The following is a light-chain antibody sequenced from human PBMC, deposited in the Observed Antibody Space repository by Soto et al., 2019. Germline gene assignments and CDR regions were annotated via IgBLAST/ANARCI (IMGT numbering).Light chain of an antibody. Sequence: QSALTQPPSASGSPGQSVTISCTGTSSDVGGYNYVSWYQQHPGKAPKLMIYEVSKWPSGVPDRFSGSKSGNTASLTVSGLQAEDEADYYCNSYAGSNNFRVFGGGTKVTVL. J-gene: IGLJ3*02. CDR3: NSYAGSNNFRV. V-gene: IGLV2-8*01. CDR2: EVS. CDR1: SSDVGGYNY.